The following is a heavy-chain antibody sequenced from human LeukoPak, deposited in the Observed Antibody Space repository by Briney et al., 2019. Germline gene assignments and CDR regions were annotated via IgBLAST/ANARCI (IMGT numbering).Heavy chain of an antibody. D-gene: IGHD2-2*01. CDR1: GGSISSYY. Sequence: SETLSLTCTVSGGSISSYYWSWFRQPPGKGLEWFGYIYTSGSTNYNPSLKSRVTISVDTSKNQFSLKLSSVTAADTTVYYCARLSYCSSTSCYWGYYYYMDVWGKGTTVTVSS. V-gene: IGHV4-4*09. J-gene: IGHJ6*03. CDR2: IYTSGST. CDR3: ARLSYCSSTSCYWGYYYYMDV.